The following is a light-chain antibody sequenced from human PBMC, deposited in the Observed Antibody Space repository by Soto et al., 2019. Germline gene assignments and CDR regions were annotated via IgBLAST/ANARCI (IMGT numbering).Light chain of an antibody. V-gene: IGKV3-15*01. Sequence: EIVMTQSPATLSVSPGERATLSCRASQSVNINLAWYQQKPGQAPRPLIFGASSRANGIPARFSGSGSGTEFTLTISNLQTEDFAVYYCQQYNKWPRTFGQGTRWKSN. J-gene: IGKJ1*01. CDR3: QQYNKWPRT. CDR1: QSVNIN. CDR2: GAS.